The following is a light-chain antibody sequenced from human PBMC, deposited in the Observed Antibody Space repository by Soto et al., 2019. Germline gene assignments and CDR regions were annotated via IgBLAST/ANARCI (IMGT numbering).Light chain of an antibody. CDR2: DAS. J-gene: IGKJ4*01. CDR1: RSVSSY. CDR3: QQRSNWPSLT. Sequence: EIVLTQSPATLSLSPGESATLSCRASRSVSSYLAWYQHKPGQAPRLLISDASNRATGIPARFSGSGSETDFTLTISSLEPEDSAVYYCQQRSNWPSLTFGGGTKVDIK. V-gene: IGKV3-11*01.